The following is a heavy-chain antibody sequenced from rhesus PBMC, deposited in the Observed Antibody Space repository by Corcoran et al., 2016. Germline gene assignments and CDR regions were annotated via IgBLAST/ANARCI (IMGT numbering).Heavy chain of an antibody. CDR2: IDGDMAAP. J-gene: IGHJ4*01. D-gene: IGHD6-13*01. Sequence: QLQLQESGPGLVKPSETLSLTCAISGGSITGYYWSWIRQPPGKGLEWIGNIDGDMAAPNYNPPRKSRVTISKGPSKNQLSLKVNSVTAADTAVYYCARRESYSSWSGSIDYWGQGVLVTVSS. CDR1: GGSITGYY. V-gene: IGHV4-81*01. CDR3: ARRESYSSWSGSIDY.